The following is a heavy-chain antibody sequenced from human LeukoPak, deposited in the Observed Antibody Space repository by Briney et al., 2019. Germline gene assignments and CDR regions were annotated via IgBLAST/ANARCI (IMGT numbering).Heavy chain of an antibody. CDR1: GCSISSYY. J-gene: IGHJ4*02. CDR3: ASTGASSGYLPIDY. V-gene: IGHV4-59*01. CDR2: IYYCGST. Sequence: SGTLSLTCTVSGCSISSYYWSWIRQPPGKGLEWVGYIYYCGSTYYNPSLQSGVTISVDTSNNQLLLKLSYVTAAGTALCYCASTGASSGYLPIDYWAQGTVVTVST. D-gene: IGHD3-22*01.